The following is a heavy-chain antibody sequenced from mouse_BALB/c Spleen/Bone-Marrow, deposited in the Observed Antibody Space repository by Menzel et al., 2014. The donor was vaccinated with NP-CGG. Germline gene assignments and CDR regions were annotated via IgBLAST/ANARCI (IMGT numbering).Heavy chain of an antibody. CDR1: GFNFKDTY. CDR2: IDPATGNT. CDR3: ARFPYDYGGGDY. J-gene: IGHJ2*01. V-gene: IGHV14-3*02. D-gene: IGHD2-4*01. Sequence: EVQLQQSGAELVKPGASVKLSCTASGFNFKDTYMHWVKQRPEQGLEWIGRIDPATGNTKYDPKFQGKATITADTSSNTACLQLSSLTSEDTAVYDCARFPYDYGGGDYWGQGTTLTVSS.